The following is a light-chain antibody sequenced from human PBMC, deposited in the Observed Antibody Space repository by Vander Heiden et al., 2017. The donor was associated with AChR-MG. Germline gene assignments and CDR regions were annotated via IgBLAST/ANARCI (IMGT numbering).Light chain of an antibody. CDR2: EVS. CDR3: SSYTSSSTLV. Sequence: QSALTQPVPVPGSPGHSLPISCTGTSSDVGGYNYVSWYHRHPGKAPKLMIYEVSNRPSGVSNRFSGSKSGNTASLTSSGLQAEDEADYYCSSYTSSSTLVFGGGTKLTVL. CDR1: SSDVGGYNY. J-gene: IGLJ2*01. V-gene: IGLV2-14*01.